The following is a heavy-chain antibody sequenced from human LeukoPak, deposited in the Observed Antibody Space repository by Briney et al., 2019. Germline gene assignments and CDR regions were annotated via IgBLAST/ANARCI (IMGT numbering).Heavy chain of an antibody. V-gene: IGHV5-51*01. CDR3: ARQGLGGWFGELLMVDY. CDR1: GYIFTSYW. D-gene: IGHD3-10*01. J-gene: IGHJ4*02. Sequence: PGESLQVSCKGSGYIFTSYWIGWVRQLPGKGLEWMGIIYPGDSDTRYSPSFQGQVTISADKSISTAYLQWSSLKASDTAMYYCARQGLGGWFGELLMVDYWGQGTLVTVSS. CDR2: IYPGDSDT.